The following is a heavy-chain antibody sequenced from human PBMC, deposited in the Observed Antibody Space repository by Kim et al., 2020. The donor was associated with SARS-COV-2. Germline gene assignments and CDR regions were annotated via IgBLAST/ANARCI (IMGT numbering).Heavy chain of an antibody. D-gene: IGHD6-19*01. CDR3: AFAGGAVAGLDY. Sequence: SETLSLTCAVYGGSFSGYYWSWIRQSPGKGLEWIGDISHSGSTNYSPSLKSRVTISVDTSKNQFSLKVTSVTAADTAVYYCAFAGGAVAGLDYWGQGTLVTVSS. CDR1: GGSFSGYY. CDR2: ISHSGST. J-gene: IGHJ4*02. V-gene: IGHV4-34*01.